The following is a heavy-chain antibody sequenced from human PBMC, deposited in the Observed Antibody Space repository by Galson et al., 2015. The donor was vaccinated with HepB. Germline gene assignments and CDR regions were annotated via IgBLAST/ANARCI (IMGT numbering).Heavy chain of an antibody. J-gene: IGHJ4*02. D-gene: IGHD6-6*01. CDR1: GFTFDGYA. Sequence: SLRLSCAASGFTFDGYAMHWVRQAPGKGLEWVSGISWNSGSIGYADSVKGRFTISRDNAKNSLYLQMNSLRAEDTALYYCAKEGVSSSSWGGSFDYWGQGTLVTVSS. V-gene: IGHV3-9*01. CDR2: ISWNSGSI. CDR3: AKEGVSSSSWGGSFDY.